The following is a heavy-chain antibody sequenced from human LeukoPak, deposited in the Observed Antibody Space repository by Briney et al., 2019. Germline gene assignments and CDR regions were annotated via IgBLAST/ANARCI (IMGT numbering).Heavy chain of an antibody. V-gene: IGHV3-53*01. Sequence: GGSLRLSCAASGFTVSNNYMTWVRQAPGKGLEWVSVIYSGGSTYYADSVKGRFAISRDNSRNTLYLQMNSLRDDDTAVYYCGLIPGLGYWGQGTLVTVSS. CDR3: GLIPGLGY. CDR2: IYSGGST. J-gene: IGHJ4*02. D-gene: IGHD6-19*01. CDR1: GFTVSNNY.